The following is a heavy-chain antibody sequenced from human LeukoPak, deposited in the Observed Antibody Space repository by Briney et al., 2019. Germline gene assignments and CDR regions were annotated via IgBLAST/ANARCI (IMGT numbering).Heavy chain of an antibody. V-gene: IGHV3-74*01. Sequence: GGSLRLSCAASGFTFSNHWMHWVRQAPGKGLVWVSRISEDGSSTNYADSVKGRFTISRDNAKNTLYLQMDSLRAEDTALYYCATIDYYNDSWGQRALVTVSS. D-gene: IGHD2-15*01. CDR1: GFTFSNHW. CDR3: ATIDYYNDS. J-gene: IGHJ4*02. CDR2: ISEDGSST.